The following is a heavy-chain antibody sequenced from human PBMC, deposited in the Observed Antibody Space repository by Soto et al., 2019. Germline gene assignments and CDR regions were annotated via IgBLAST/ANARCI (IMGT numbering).Heavy chain of an antibody. Sequence: EVQLVESGGGLVQPGGSLRLSCAASRFTFSNYSMNWVRQAPGKGLEWVSYISSSSSTIYYVDSVKGRFTISRDNAKNSLYLQMNSLSNEDTAVYYCATSRFGELWVPFDYWGQGTLVTVSS. CDR3: ATSRFGELWVPFDY. CDR1: RFTFSNYS. CDR2: ISSSSSTI. D-gene: IGHD3-10*01. J-gene: IGHJ4*02. V-gene: IGHV3-48*02.